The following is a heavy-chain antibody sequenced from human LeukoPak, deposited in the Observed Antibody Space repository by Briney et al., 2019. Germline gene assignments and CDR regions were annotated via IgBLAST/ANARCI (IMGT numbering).Heavy chain of an antibody. J-gene: IGHJ6*02. D-gene: IGHD4-11*01. V-gene: IGHV3-20*04. CDR3: ARQGRDYIDHHYGMDV. CDR1: GFTFDDYG. CDR2: ISWNGGSK. Sequence: GGSLRLSCAASGFTFDDYGMSWVRQVPGKGLEWVSGISWNGGSKGYAASVKGRFTTSRDNAKNSLYLQMNSLRAEDTAFYYCARQGRDYIDHHYGMDVWGQGTTVIVSS.